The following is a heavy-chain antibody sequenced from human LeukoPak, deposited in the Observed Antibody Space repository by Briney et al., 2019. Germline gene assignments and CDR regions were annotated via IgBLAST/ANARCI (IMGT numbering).Heavy chain of an antibody. Sequence: SETLSLTCTVSGGSISSYYWSWIRQPPGKGLEWIGYIYYSGSTNYNPSLKSRVTISVDTSKNQFSLKLSSVTAADTAVYYCARSSTEDSGWYDYYYYYYMDVWGKGTTVTVSS. CDR3: ARSSTEDSGWYDYYYYYYMDV. CDR2: IYYSGST. J-gene: IGHJ6*03. CDR1: GGSISSYY. V-gene: IGHV4-59*01. D-gene: IGHD6-19*01.